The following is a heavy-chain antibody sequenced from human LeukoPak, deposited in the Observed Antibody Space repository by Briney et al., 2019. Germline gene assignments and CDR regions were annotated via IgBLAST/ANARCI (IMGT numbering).Heavy chain of an antibody. Sequence: PGGSLRLSCAASGFTFTSYVMGWVRQAPGKGPEWVSGISGDGGSTYYADSVKGRFTISRDNSKNTLSLQRNSLRAEDTAIYYCAKTTRYDIFTGLDYWGQGALVTVSS. J-gene: IGHJ4*02. CDR1: GFTFTSYV. CDR2: ISGDGGST. V-gene: IGHV3-23*01. D-gene: IGHD3-9*01. CDR3: AKTTRYDIFTGLDY.